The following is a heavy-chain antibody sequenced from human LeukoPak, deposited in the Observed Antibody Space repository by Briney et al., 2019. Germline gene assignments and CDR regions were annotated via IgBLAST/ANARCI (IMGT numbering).Heavy chain of an antibody. J-gene: IGHJ6*03. V-gene: IGHV4-59*02. CDR3: ARASWLPQTRNYYYMDV. Sequence: PSETLSLTCTVSGGSVSSYYWSWIRQPPGEGLEWIGYIYYSGSTNCNPSLKSRVTISEDTSKNQFSLKLTSVTAADTAMYYCARASWLPQTRNYYYMDVWGKGTTVTISS. CDR1: GGSVSSYY. D-gene: IGHD5-12*01. CDR2: IYYSGST.